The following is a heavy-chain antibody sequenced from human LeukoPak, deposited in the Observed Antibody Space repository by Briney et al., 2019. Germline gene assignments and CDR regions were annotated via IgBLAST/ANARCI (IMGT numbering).Heavy chain of an antibody. D-gene: IGHD4-17*01. CDR1: AALSAAPFH. J-gene: IGHJ4*02. CDR3: RERETGTTASFDH. Sequence: SETLSLTLSLAALSAAPFHWESARQPPGKGLEWVGSIFYNEDANYNPSVKSRVTMSVDRSKRQVSLRLTYVTAANTAFYSCRERETGTTASFDHWGQGILVTVSS. V-gene: IGHV4-61*01. CDR2: IFYNEDA.